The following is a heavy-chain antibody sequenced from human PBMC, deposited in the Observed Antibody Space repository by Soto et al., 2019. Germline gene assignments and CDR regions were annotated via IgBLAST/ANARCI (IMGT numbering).Heavy chain of an antibody. CDR2: IWYDGSSQ. Sequence: QVLLVESGGGVVQPGMSLRLSCAASGFTFSKYGIHWVRQAPGKGLEWVGFIWYDGSSQYYADSVKGRFTISRDNSKNTVSLQMNSLRVEDTAVYYCARDAIDSVFDSWGQGTLVSVSS. J-gene: IGHJ4*02. CDR3: ARDAIDSVFDS. CDR1: GFTFSKYG. V-gene: IGHV3-33*01.